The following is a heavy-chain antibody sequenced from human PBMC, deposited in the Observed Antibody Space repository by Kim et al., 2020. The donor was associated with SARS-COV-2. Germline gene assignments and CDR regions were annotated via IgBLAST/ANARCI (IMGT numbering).Heavy chain of an antibody. Sequence: GGSLRLSCTASGFTFGDHVMNWVRQAPGKGLEWVGFIRRNANGGKAEYAASVKGRFTISRDDSRSIAYLQMNSLKTEDTAVYYCTRPNFWSGNYCVDVWGQGTTVTVSS. CDR3: TRPNFWSGNYCVDV. CDR1: GFTFGDHV. V-gene: IGHV3-49*04. CDR2: IRRNANGGKA. D-gene: IGHD3-3*01. J-gene: IGHJ6*02.